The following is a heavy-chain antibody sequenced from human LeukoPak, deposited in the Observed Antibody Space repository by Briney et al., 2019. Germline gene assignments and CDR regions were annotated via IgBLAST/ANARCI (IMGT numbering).Heavy chain of an antibody. CDR2: INHSGST. D-gene: IGHD3-10*01. J-gene: IGHJ6*03. Sequence: PSETLSLTCAVYGGSFSGYYWSWIRQPPGKGLKWIGEINHSGSTDYNPSLKSRVTISVDTSKNQFSLKLSSVTAADTAVYYWARPSSYGSEHYYMDVWGKGTTVTISS. CDR3: ARPSSYGSEHYYMDV. CDR1: GGSFSGYY. V-gene: IGHV4-34*01.